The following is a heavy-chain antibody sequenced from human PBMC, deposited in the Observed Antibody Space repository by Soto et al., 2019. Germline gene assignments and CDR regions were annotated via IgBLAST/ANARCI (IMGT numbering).Heavy chain of an antibody. CDR1: GGTFSSYT. CDR3: ARDYDYGGTGYFDY. Sequence: QVQLVQSGAEVKKPGSSVKVSCKASGGTFSSYTISWVRQAPGQGLEWMGRIIPILGIANYAQKFQGRVTITADKSTSTAYMELSSLRSEDTAVYYCARDYDYGGTGYFDYWGQGTLVTVSS. D-gene: IGHD4-17*01. CDR2: IIPILGIA. J-gene: IGHJ4*02. V-gene: IGHV1-69*08.